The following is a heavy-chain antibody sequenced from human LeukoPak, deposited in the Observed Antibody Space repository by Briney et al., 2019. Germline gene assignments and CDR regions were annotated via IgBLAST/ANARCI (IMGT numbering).Heavy chain of an antibody. Sequence: GGSLRLSCVASRLTLSNYAMSWVCQAPGKGPEWVSTISGSGITYYADSVKGRFTISRDNSKNIVYLFMNSLGAEDTAIYYCAKCGAARRWANDAFDIWGQGTVVTVSS. CDR2: ISGSGIT. V-gene: IGHV3-23*01. D-gene: IGHD6-6*01. J-gene: IGHJ3*02. CDR1: RLTLSNYA. CDR3: AKCGAARRWANDAFDI.